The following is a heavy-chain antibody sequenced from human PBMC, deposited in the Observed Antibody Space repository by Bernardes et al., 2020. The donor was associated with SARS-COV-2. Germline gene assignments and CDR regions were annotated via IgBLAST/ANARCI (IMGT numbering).Heavy chain of an antibody. Sequence: SETLSLTCTVSGGSISSSSYYWGWIRQPPGKGLEWIGSIYSSGRTYYNPSLKSRVTISVDTSKNQFSLKLSSVTAADTAVYYCARSLVGAVAGTYFDYWGQRTLVTASS. CDR2: IYSSGRT. V-gene: IGHV4-39*01. J-gene: IGHJ4*02. CDR1: GGSISSSSYY. CDR3: ARSLVGAVAGTYFDY. D-gene: IGHD6-19*01.